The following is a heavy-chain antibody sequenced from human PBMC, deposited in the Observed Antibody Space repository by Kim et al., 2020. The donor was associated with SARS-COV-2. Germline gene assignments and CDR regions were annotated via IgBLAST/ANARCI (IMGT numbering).Heavy chain of an antibody. D-gene: IGHD3-3*01. CDR3: AREREPARRSYDFWSGYYGRGWFDP. Sequence: ASVKVSCKASGYTFTGYYMHWVRQAPGQGLEWMGWINPNSGGTNYAQKFQGRVTMTRDTSISTAYMELSRLRSDDTAVYYCAREREPARRSYDFWSGYYGRGWFDPGGQGTLVNVSS. CDR2: INPNSGGT. CDR1: GYTFTGYY. V-gene: IGHV1-2*02. J-gene: IGHJ5*02.